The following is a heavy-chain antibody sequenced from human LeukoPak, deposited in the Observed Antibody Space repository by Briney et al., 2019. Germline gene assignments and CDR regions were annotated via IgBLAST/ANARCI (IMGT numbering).Heavy chain of an antibody. CDR1: GFTFSSYW. D-gene: IGHD3-22*01. V-gene: IGHV3-7*01. Sequence: PGGSLRLSCAASGFTFSSYWMSWVRQAPGKGLEWVANIKQDGSEKYYVDSVKGRFTISRDNAKNSLYLQMNSLRAEDTAVYYCARESSGWFATYYYDSSGLDYWGQGTLVTVSS. J-gene: IGHJ4*02. CDR2: IKQDGSEK. CDR3: ARESSGWFATYYYDSSGLDY.